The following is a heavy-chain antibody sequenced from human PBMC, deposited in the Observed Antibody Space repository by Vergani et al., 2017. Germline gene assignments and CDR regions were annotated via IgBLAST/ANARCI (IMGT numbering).Heavy chain of an antibody. CDR2: INHSGST. V-gene: IGHV4-34*01. CDR3: ARVGTIAAAGTGYYYMDV. Sequence: QVQLQQWGAGLLKPSETLSLTCAVYGGSFSGYYWSWIRQPPGKGLEWIGEINHSGSTNYNPSLKSRVTISVDTSKNQFSLKLSSVTAADTAVYYCARVGTIAAAGTGYYYMDVWGKG. CDR1: GGSFSGYY. D-gene: IGHD6-13*01. J-gene: IGHJ6*03.